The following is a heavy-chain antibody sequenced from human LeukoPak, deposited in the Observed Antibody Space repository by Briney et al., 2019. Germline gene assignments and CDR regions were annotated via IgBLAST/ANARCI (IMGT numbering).Heavy chain of an antibody. D-gene: IGHD3-10*01. CDR2: IYPGDSDT. J-gene: IGHJ5*02. V-gene: IGHV5-51*01. Sequence: GESLKISCKGSGYSFTSYWIGWVRQMPGKGLEWMGIIYPGDSDTRYSPSFQGQVTISADKSISTAYLQWSSLKASDTAMYYCARLTMVRGVIIWFDPWGQGTLVTVSS. CDR1: GYSFTSYW. CDR3: ARLTMVRGVIIWFDP.